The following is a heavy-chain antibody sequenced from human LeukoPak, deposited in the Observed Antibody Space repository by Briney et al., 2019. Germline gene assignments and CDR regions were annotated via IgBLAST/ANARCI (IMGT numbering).Heavy chain of an antibody. D-gene: IGHD2-15*01. V-gene: IGHV3-30-3*01. CDR2: ISYDGSNK. Sequence: PGGSLRLSCAASGFTFSSYAMHWVRQAPGKGLEWVAVISYDGSNKYYADSVRGRFTISRDNSKNTVYMQMNSPRVEDTAVYYCARDPPSGYCSGASCYVFHIWGQGTMVTVSS. CDR3: ARDPPSGYCSGASCYVFHI. CDR1: GFTFSSYA. J-gene: IGHJ3*02.